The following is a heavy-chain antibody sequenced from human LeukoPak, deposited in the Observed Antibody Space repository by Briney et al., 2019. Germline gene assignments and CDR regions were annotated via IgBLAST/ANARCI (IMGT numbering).Heavy chain of an antibody. CDR2: ISSSSSYI. CDR1: GFTFSSYS. CDR3: ATGGSSGWYHFEY. J-gene: IGHJ4*02. V-gene: IGHV3-21*04. Sequence: GGYLRLSWAASGFTFSSYSMNWVRQAPGKGLEWVSSISSSSSYIYYADSVKGRFTMSRDNAKNTLYLEMNSLRGEDTAVYYCATGGSSGWYHFEYWGQGTLVTVSS. D-gene: IGHD6-19*01.